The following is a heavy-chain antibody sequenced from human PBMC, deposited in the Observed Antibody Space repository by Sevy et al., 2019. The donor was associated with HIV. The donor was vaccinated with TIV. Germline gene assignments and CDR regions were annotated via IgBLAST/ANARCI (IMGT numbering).Heavy chain of an antibody. D-gene: IGHD1-20*01. V-gene: IGHV4-39*02. CDR2: IYYSGTT. J-gene: IGHJ4*02. CDR1: GGSISSEDYY. Sequence: SETLSLTCTVSGGSISSEDYYWGWIRQPPGKGLDWIGGIYYSGTTYYNPSLKSRVTISVDTSKNQFSLKVRSVTAADTAMYYWAREGPRITQFDSWGQGTLVTVSS. CDR3: AREGPRITQFDS.